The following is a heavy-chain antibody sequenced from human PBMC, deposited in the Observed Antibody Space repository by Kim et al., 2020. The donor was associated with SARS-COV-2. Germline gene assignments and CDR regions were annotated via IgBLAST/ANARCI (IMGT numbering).Heavy chain of an antibody. Sequence: GGSLRLSCAASGFTFSSYSMNWVRQAPGKGLEWVSSISSSSSYIYYADSVKGRFTISRDNAKNSLYLQMNSLRAEDTAVYYCARGATMVRGVITTFFDYWGQGTLVTVSS. D-gene: IGHD3-10*01. CDR1: GFTFSSYS. CDR3: ARGATMVRGVITTFFDY. CDR2: ISSSSSYI. V-gene: IGHV3-21*01. J-gene: IGHJ4*02.